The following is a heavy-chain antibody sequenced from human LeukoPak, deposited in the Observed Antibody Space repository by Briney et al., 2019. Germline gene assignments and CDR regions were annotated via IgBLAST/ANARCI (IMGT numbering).Heavy chain of an antibody. CDR1: GFTFSSYG. D-gene: IGHD3-22*01. V-gene: IGHV3-23*01. Sequence: PGGSLRLSCAASGFTFSSYGMSWVRQAPGKGLEWVSAISGSGGSTYYADSVKGRFTISRDNSKNTLYLQMNSLRAEDTAVYYCAKDDDSSGYYYPGNWFDPWGQGTLVTVSS. CDR3: AKDDDSSGYYYPGNWFDP. J-gene: IGHJ5*02. CDR2: ISGSGGST.